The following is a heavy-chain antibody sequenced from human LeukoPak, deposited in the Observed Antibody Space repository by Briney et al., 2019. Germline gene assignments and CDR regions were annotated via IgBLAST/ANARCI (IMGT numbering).Heavy chain of an antibody. Sequence: GGSLRLSCAASGFVFGDYAMHWVRQAPGKGLEWVTLISYDGRNKYYADSVMGRFTISRDNAENTLYLEVNSLRAEDTAVYYCARGRSPDYWYFDIWGRGTQVTVSS. V-gene: IGHV3-30*04. CDR3: ARGRSPDYWYFDI. J-gene: IGHJ2*01. CDR2: ISYDGRNK. CDR1: GFVFGDYA.